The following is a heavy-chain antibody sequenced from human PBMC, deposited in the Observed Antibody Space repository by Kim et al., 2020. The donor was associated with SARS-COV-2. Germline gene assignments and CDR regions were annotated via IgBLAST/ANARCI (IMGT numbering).Heavy chain of an antibody. CDR3: ARDAYTDSRTVIDAFDI. CDR2: ISSSSSTI. Sequence: GGSLRLSCAASGFTFSSYSMNWVRQAPGKGLEWVSYISSSSSTIYYADSVKGRFTISRDNAKNSLYLQMNSLRDEDTAVYYCARDAYTDSRTVIDAFDIWGQGTMVTVSS. D-gene: IGHD3-22*01. J-gene: IGHJ3*02. CDR1: GFTFSSYS. V-gene: IGHV3-48*02.